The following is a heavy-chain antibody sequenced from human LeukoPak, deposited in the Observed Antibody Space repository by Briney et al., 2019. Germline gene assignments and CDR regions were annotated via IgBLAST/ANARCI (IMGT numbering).Heavy chain of an antibody. CDR3: AREGGYSYGRLYYFDY. CDR1: GGSISSYY. D-gene: IGHD5-18*01. CDR2: IYYSGST. Sequence: SETLSLTCTVSGGSISSYYWSWIRQPPGKGLEWIGYIYYSGSTNYDPSLKSRVTISVDTSKNQFSLKLSSVTAADTAVYYCAREGGYSYGRLYYFDYWGQGTLVTVSS. J-gene: IGHJ4*02. V-gene: IGHV4-59*01.